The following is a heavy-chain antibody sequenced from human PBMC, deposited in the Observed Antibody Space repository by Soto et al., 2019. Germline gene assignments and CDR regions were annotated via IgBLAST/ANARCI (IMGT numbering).Heavy chain of an antibody. Sequence: QVQLVQSGAEVKKPGASVKVSCKASGYTFTSYYMHWVRQAPGQGLEWMGIINPSNSTTYAQKFQGRVTMTRDTSTSPVYMELSSLRSEDTAVYYCTRVYCSGGGCYSIDSWGQGTLVTVSS. CDR2: INPSNST. V-gene: IGHV1-46*03. J-gene: IGHJ4*02. CDR3: TRVYCSGGGCYSIDS. CDR1: GYTFTSYY. D-gene: IGHD2-15*01.